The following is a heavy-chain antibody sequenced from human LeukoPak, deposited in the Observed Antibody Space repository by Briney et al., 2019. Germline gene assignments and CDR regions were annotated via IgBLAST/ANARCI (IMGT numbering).Heavy chain of an antibody. Sequence: PSETLSLTCTVSGGSISSSSYYWGWIRQPPGKGLEWIGSIYYSGSTYYNPSLKSRVTISVDTSKNQFSLKLSSVTAADTAVYYCARGEYNWNYYHYWGQGTLVTVSP. D-gene: IGHD1-7*01. CDR2: IYYSGST. J-gene: IGHJ4*02. V-gene: IGHV4-39*07. CDR3: ARGEYNWNYYHY. CDR1: GGSISSSSYY.